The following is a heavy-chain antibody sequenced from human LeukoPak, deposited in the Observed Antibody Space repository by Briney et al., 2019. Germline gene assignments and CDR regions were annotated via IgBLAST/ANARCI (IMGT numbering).Heavy chain of an antibody. CDR3: ARDGEVAAASFDY. CDR1: GFTFSDYY. CDR2: ISSSSSYT. Sequence: GGSLRLSCAASGFTFSDYYMSWIRQAPGKGLEWVSYISSSSSYTNYADSVKGRLTISRDNAKNSLYLQMNSLRAEDTAVYYCARDGEVAAASFDYWGQGTLVTVSS. V-gene: IGHV3-11*06. J-gene: IGHJ4*02. D-gene: IGHD6-13*01.